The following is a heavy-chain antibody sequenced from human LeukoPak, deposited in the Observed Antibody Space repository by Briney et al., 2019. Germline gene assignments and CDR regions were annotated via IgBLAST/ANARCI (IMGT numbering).Heavy chain of an antibody. D-gene: IGHD1-26*01. CDR2: IWDDGSSK. CDR3: AKPTRGSGSFLIDF. CDR1: GFTFSSYG. J-gene: IGHJ4*02. Sequence: TGGSLRLSCAASGFTFSSYGMHWARQAPGKGLEWVAVIWDDGSSKYYGDSVKGRFTISRDNSKNTLYLQMNSLRAEDTAVYYCAKPTRGSGSFLIDFWGQGTLVIVSS. V-gene: IGHV3-33*06.